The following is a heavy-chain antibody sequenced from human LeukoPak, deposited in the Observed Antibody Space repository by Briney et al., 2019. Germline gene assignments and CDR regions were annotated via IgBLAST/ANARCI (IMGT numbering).Heavy chain of an antibody. Sequence: PGGSLRLSCAASGFTFSSYSMNWVRQAPGKGLEWVSSISSSSSYIYYADSVKGRFTISRDNAKNSLYLQMNSLRAEDTAVYYCARVYSTIFGVVRNWFDPWGQGTLVTVSP. J-gene: IGHJ5*02. CDR2: ISSSSSYI. CDR1: GFTFSSYS. V-gene: IGHV3-21*01. CDR3: ARVYSTIFGVVRNWFDP. D-gene: IGHD3-3*01.